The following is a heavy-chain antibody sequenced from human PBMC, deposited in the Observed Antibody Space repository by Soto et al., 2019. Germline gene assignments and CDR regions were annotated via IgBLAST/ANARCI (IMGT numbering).Heavy chain of an antibody. J-gene: IGHJ2*01. CDR2: IDYSGST. V-gene: IGHV4-30-4*01. D-gene: IGHD6-13*01. Sequence: QVQLQESGPGLVKPSQTLSLTCTVSGGSISSGDYYWSWIRQPPGKGLEWIGYIDYSGSTYYNPSLKSRLTISVDASKKQFSLKLSSVTAADTAVYYCASSLAAASTWYFDLWGRGTLVTVSS. CDR1: GGSISSGDYY. CDR3: ASSLAAASTWYFDL.